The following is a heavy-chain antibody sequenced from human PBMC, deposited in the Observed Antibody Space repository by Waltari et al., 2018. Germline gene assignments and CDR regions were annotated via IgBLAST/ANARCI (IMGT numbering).Heavy chain of an antibody. CDR3: ARVVVQGVFDY. Sequence: EVQLVESGGGLVKPGGSLRLSCAASGFTFSSYSMNWVRQAPGKVLEWVSSISSSSSYIYYADSVKGRFTISRDNAKNSLYLQMNSLRAEDTAVYYCARVVVQGVFDYWGQGTLVTVSS. V-gene: IGHV3-21*01. CDR2: ISSSSSYI. CDR1: GFTFSSYS. D-gene: IGHD3-10*01. J-gene: IGHJ4*02.